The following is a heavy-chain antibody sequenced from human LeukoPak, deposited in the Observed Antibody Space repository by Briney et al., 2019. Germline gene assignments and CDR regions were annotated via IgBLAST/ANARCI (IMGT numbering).Heavy chain of an antibody. CDR2: IKQDGSAR. V-gene: IGHV3-7*03. CDR1: GFTFSSHW. CDR3: ARDLAGGYNWNDIPAFDI. J-gene: IGHJ3*02. Sequence: GGTLRLFCAASGFTFSSHWMSWVRQAPGKGLEWVANIKQDGSARFCVDSVKGRFTISRDNAKNSLYLQMNSLRAEDAAVYYCARDLAGGYNWNDIPAFDIWGQGTMVTVSS. D-gene: IGHD1-1*01.